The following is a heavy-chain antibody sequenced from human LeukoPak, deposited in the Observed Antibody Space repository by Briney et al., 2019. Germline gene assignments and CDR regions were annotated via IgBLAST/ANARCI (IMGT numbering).Heavy chain of an antibody. CDR2: ISYDGSNK. CDR1: GFTFSSYA. Sequence: GGSLRLSCAASGFTFSSYAMHWVRQAPGKGLEWVAVISYDGSNKYYADSVKGRFTISRDNSKNTLYLQMNSLRAEDTAVYYCAKVYRGYSSSYLDYWGQGTLVTVSS. J-gene: IGHJ4*02. CDR3: AKVYRGYSSSYLDY. V-gene: IGHV3-30-3*01. D-gene: IGHD6-13*01.